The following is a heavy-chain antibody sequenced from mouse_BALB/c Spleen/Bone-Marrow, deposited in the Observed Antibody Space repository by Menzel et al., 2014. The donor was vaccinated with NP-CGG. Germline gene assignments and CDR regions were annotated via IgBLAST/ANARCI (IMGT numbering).Heavy chain of an antibody. Sequence: EVQLVESGGGLVQPGGSRKLSCAASGFTFSSFGMHWVRQAPEKGLEWVAYISSGSSTIYYADTVMGRFTISRDNPKNTLFLQMTSLRSEDTAMYYCARSGSSSGYFGYWGQGTTLTVSS. D-gene: IGHD1-1*01. CDR1: GFTFSSFG. CDR2: ISSGSSTI. CDR3: ARSGSSSGYFGY. J-gene: IGHJ2*01. V-gene: IGHV5-17*02.